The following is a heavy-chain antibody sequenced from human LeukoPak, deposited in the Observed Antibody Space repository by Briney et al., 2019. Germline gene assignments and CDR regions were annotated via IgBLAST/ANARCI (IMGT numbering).Heavy chain of an antibody. Sequence: GGSLRLSCAASGFTFSSYSMNWVRQAPGKGLEWVSSISSSSSYIYYADSVKGRFTISRHNGRNSLYLEMNSLRAEDTAVYYCAREHSGYDFPGRDYYYMDVWGKGTTVTVSS. CDR1: GFTFSSYS. CDR2: ISSSSSYI. D-gene: IGHD5-12*01. V-gene: IGHV3-21*06. J-gene: IGHJ6*03. CDR3: AREHSGYDFPGRDYYYMDV.